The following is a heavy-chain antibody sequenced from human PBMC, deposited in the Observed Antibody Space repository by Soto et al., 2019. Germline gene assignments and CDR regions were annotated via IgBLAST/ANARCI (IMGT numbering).Heavy chain of an antibody. Sequence: SETLSLTSAVYGGSFSGYYWSWIRQPPGRGLEGIGESNHSRSTNYNPSLKSRDTIPVDTSKNQFSLKLRSVTAADTAVYDCARVNYDYVWGSYRPFDYWGQGTLVTVS. J-gene: IGHJ4*02. V-gene: IGHV4-34*01. D-gene: IGHD3-16*02. CDR2: SNHSRST. CDR1: GGSFSGYY. CDR3: ARVNYDYVWGSYRPFDY.